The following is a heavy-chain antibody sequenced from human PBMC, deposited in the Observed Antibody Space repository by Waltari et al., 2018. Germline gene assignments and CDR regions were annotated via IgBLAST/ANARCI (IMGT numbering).Heavy chain of an antibody. D-gene: IGHD5-12*01. CDR2: MSYLGAT. CDR1: GGSITTTKHY. CDR3: ATYIGASVGTAAFDV. V-gene: IGHV4-39*01. J-gene: IGHJ3*01. Sequence: QLQLQESGPGLVKPSETLSLTCSVSGGSITTTKHYWGWIGQPPGQGLEWIGTMSYLGATYSSPSLKSRVTISRDTSTNQLSLKLGSVTAADTAMYYCATYIGASVGTAAFDVWGQGTMVTVSS.